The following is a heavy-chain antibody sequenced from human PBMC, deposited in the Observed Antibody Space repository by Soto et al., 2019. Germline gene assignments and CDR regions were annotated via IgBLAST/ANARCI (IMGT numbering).Heavy chain of an antibody. J-gene: IGHJ6*02. D-gene: IGHD2-15*01. CDR2: IYYSGST. Sequence: SETLSLTCTVSGGSISGSSYYWGWIRQPPGKGLEWIGSIYYSGSTYYNPSLKSRVTISVDTSKNQFSLKLSSVTAADTAVYYCARREGGSLVNYGMDVWGQGTTVTVSS. CDR1: GGSISGSSYY. V-gene: IGHV4-39*01. CDR3: ARREGGSLVNYGMDV.